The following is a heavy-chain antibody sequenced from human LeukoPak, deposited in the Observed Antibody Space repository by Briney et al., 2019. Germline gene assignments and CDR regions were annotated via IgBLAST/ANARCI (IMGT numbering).Heavy chain of an antibody. CDR1: GFIVSTNY. Sequence: PGGSLRLSCAASGFIVSTNYMIWVRQAPGKGLEWVSVIYSVGGTYYADSVRGRFTISRDNSKNMLYLQMNSLRAEDTAVYYCARGTPAGDFEYWGQGTVVTVFS. CDR2: IYSVGGT. V-gene: IGHV3-53*01. D-gene: IGHD6-19*01. CDR3: ARGTPAGDFEY. J-gene: IGHJ4*02.